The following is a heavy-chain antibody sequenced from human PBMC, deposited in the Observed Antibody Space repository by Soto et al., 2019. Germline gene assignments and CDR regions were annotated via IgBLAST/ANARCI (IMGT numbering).Heavy chain of an antibody. D-gene: IGHD1-26*01. CDR2: IDPSDSYT. CDR1: GYSFTSYW. Sequence: PGESLKISCKGSGYSFTSYWISWVRQMPGKGLEWMGRIDPSDSYTNYSPSFQGHVTISADKSISTAYLQWSSLKASDTAMYYCAGHIWELKDKYYYYGMDVWGQGTTVTVSS. V-gene: IGHV5-10-1*01. J-gene: IGHJ6*02. CDR3: AGHIWELKDKYYYYGMDV.